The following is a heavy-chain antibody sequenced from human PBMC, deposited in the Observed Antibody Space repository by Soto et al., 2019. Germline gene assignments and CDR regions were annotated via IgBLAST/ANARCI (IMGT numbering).Heavy chain of an antibody. J-gene: IGHJ4*01. CDR2: ISVDGRDT. V-gene: IGHV3-74*03. D-gene: IGHD6-19*01. CDR1: GFSLSSYW. Sequence: PGGSLRLSCAASGFSLSSYWMHWVRQVPGKGLLWVSRISVDGRDTTYADSVKGRFTISRDNAKNTLYLQMDSLRAEDTAVYYCVRAPEQRPIDYWGHGSLVNVSS. CDR3: VRAPEQRPIDY.